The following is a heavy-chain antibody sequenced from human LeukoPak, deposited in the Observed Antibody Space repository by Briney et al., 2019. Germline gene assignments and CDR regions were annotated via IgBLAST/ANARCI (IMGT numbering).Heavy chain of an antibody. D-gene: IGHD6-13*01. Sequence: GGSLRLSCAASGFTFSSYGMHWVRQAPGEGLEWVAVISYDGSNKYYADSVKGRFTISRDNSKNTLYLQMNSLRAEDTAVYYCAKSIAAGDYYYGMDVWGQGTTVTVSS. V-gene: IGHV3-30*18. J-gene: IGHJ6*02. CDR3: AKSIAAGDYYYGMDV. CDR1: GFTFSSYG. CDR2: ISYDGSNK.